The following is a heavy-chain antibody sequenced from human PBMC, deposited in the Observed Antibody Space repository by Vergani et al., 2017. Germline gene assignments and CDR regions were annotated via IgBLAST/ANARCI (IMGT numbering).Heavy chain of an antibody. CDR2: ISGSGGST. D-gene: IGHD5-12*01. V-gene: IGHV3-23*01. CDR1: GFTFNHYA. CDR3: AKANPRNSXYDYLYYYHAMDV. Sequence: EVQLLESGGSLKQPGGSLRLSCAASGFTFNHYAMNWVRQAPGKGLEWVSGISGSGGSTYYAGSVKGRFTISRDSSKNTLYLQMNSLSAGDTAVYYCAKANPRNSXYDYLYYYHAMDVWCQGTTVTVSS. J-gene: IGHJ6*02.